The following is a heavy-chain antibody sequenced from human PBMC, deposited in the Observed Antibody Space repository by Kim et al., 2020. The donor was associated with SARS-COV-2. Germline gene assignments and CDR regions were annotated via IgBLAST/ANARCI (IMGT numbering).Heavy chain of an antibody. D-gene: IGHD3-22*01. Sequence: QKFQGRVTITADESTSTAYMELSRLRSEDTAVYYCARVSSGYHPSEYFQHWGQGTLVTVSS. V-gene: IGHV1-69*01. CDR3: ARVSSGYHPSEYFQH. J-gene: IGHJ1*01.